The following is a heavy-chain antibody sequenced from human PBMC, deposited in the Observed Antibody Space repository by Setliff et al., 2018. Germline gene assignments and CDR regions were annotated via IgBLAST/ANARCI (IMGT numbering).Heavy chain of an antibody. Sequence: PGESLKISCKGSGYIFTNFWTGWVRQMPGKGLEWMGIIYPGDSDTRYNPSFKGQATISVDKSINTAYLKWSSLRSEDTAVYFCARDRFYNSWSGTSITAPHDAFDIWGQGTMVTVSS. J-gene: IGHJ3*02. CDR2: IYPGDSDT. V-gene: IGHV5-51*01. D-gene: IGHD3-3*01. CDR3: ARDRFYNSWSGTSITAPHDAFDI. CDR1: GYIFTNFW.